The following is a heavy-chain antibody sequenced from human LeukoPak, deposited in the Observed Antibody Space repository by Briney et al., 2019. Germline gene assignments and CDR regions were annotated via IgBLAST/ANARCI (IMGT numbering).Heavy chain of an antibody. Sequence: PSETLSLTCAVYGGSFSGYYWSWIRQPPGKGLEWIGEINHSGSTNYNPSLKSRVTISVDTSKNQFSLKLSSVTAADTAVYYCARGQDYCDSSGYYWGYYYYMDVWGKGTTVTVSS. CDR1: GGSFSGYY. CDR3: ARGQDYCDSSGYYWGYYYYMDV. J-gene: IGHJ6*03. CDR2: INHSGST. V-gene: IGHV4-34*01. D-gene: IGHD3-22*01.